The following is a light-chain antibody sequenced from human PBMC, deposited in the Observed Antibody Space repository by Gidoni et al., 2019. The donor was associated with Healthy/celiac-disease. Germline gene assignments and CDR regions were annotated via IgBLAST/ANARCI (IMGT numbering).Light chain of an antibody. J-gene: IGLJ2*01. CDR3: AAWDDSLSGNVV. V-gene: IGLV1-47*01. CDR1: SSNIGSNY. CDR2: RNN. Sequence: QSVLTPPPSPSGTPGQRVTTPCFGSSSNIGSNYVYWYRQLPGTAPKLLIYRNNQRPSGFPDRFSGSMSGTPASLAISGLRSEDEADYYCAAWDDSLSGNVVFGGGTKLTVL.